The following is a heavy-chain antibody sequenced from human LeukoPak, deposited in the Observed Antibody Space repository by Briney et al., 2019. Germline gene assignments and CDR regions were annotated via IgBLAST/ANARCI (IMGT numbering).Heavy chain of an antibody. J-gene: IGHJ4*02. CDR3: ARWVDYDILPGYRLFDY. CDR1: GGSISSYY. Sequence: SETLSLTCTVSGGSISSYYWSWIRQPPGKGLECIGYIYYSGSTNSNPSLKSRVTISVDTSKNQFSLKLSSVTAADTAVYYCARWVDYDILPGYRLFDYWGQGTLVTVSS. D-gene: IGHD3-9*01. CDR2: IYYSGST. V-gene: IGHV4-59*01.